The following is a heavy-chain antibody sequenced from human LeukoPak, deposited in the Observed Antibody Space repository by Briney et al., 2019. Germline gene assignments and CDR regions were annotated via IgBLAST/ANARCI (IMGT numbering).Heavy chain of an antibody. CDR2: IWYDGSNK. CDR1: GFTFSSYG. CDR3: AKDLSSGFPLFDY. J-gene: IGHJ4*02. Sequence: GGSLRLSCAASGFTFSSYGMHWVRQAPGKGLEWVAVIWYDGSNKYYVDSVKGRFTISRDNSKNTLYLQMNSLRAEDTAVYYCAKDLSSGFPLFDYWGQGTLVTVSS. D-gene: IGHD3-22*01. V-gene: IGHV3-33*06.